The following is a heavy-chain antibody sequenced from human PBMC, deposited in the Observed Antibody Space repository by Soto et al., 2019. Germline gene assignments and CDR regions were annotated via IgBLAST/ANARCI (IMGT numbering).Heavy chain of an antibody. V-gene: IGHV4-34*01. J-gene: IGHJ4*02. CDR1: GGSFSGYY. CDR2: INHSGST. Sequence: QVQLQQWGAGLLKPSETLSLTCAVYGGSFSGYYWSWIRQPPVKGLEWIGEINHSGSTNYNPSLKSRVTISVDTSKNQFSLKLSSVTAADTAVYYCARGDGVVVVGVYYFDYWGQGTLVTVSS. CDR3: ARGDGVVVVGVYYFDY. D-gene: IGHD2-15*01.